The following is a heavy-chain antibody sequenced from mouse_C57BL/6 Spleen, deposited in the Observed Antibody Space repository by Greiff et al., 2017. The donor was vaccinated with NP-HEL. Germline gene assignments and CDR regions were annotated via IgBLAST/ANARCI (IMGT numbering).Heavy chain of an antibody. Sequence: VQLKESGPGLVQPSQSLSITCTVSGFSLTSYGVHWVRQSPGKGLEWLGVIWSGGSTDYNAAFISRLSISKDNSKSQVFFKMNSLQADDTAIYYCASLNWDDWYFDVWGTGTTVTVSS. CDR2: IWSGGST. J-gene: IGHJ1*03. D-gene: IGHD4-1*01. CDR3: ASLNWDDWYFDV. CDR1: GFSLTSYG. V-gene: IGHV2-2*01.